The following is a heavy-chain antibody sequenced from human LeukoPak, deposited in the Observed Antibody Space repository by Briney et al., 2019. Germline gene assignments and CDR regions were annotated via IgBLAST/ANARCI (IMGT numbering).Heavy chain of an antibody. CDR2: ISGSGGST. Sequence: PGGSLRLSCAASGFTFSRYAMSWVRQAPGKGLEWVSTISGSGGSTYYADSVKGGFTISRDNSKNTLFLQMNSLRADDTAVYYCAKDLVSYYYDSSGSAFDIWGQGTMVTVSS. D-gene: IGHD3-22*01. CDR3: AKDLVSYYYDSSGSAFDI. CDR1: GFTFSRYA. J-gene: IGHJ3*02. V-gene: IGHV3-23*01.